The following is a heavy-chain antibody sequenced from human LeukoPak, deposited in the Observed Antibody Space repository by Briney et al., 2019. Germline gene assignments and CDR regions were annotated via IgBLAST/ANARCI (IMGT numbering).Heavy chain of an antibody. CDR3: ARDPSSGWYLKGWFDP. J-gene: IGHJ5*02. CDR2: ISGSGGST. CDR1: GFTFSSYG. V-gene: IGHV3-23*01. D-gene: IGHD6-19*01. Sequence: GGTLRLSCAASGFTFSSYGMSWVRQAPGKGLEWVSAISGSGGSTYYADSAKGRFTISRDNAKNSLYLQMNSLRAEDTAVYYCARDPSSGWYLKGWFDPWGQGTLVTVSS.